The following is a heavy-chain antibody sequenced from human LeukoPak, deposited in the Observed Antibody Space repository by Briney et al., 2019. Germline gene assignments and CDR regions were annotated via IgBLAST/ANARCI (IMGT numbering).Heavy chain of an antibody. Sequence: PTETLSLSCTGSGCSISSYYWSWVRQPPGKGLECDGYIYYSGSTNYNPSLKCRVTISVDTSKNQFSLKLSSVTAAATAVYYCSGSGVVIPTDYCFAYWGQGNLVTVSS. CDR2: IYYSGST. V-gene: IGHV4-59*01. CDR1: GCSISSYY. D-gene: IGHD3-3*01. CDR3: SGSGVVIPTDYCFAY. J-gene: IGHJ4*02.